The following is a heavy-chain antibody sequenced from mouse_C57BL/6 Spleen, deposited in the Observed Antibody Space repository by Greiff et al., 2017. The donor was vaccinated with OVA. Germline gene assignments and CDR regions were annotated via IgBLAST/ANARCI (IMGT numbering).Heavy chain of an antibody. CDR3: ARRYYGSSYGFAY. CDR1: GYTFTSYW. D-gene: IGHD1-1*01. CDR2: IDPNSGGT. V-gene: IGHV1-72*01. Sequence: QVQLQQPGAELVKPGASVKLSCKASGYTFTSYWMHWVKQRPGRGLERIGRIDPNSGGTKYNEKFKSKATLTVDKPSSTAYMQLSSLTSEDSAVYYCARRYYGSSYGFAYWGQGTLVTVSA. J-gene: IGHJ3*01.